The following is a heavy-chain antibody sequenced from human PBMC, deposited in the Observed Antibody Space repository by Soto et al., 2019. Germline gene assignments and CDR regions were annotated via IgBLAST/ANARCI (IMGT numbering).Heavy chain of an antibody. CDR1: GDSLSSNTAA. J-gene: IGHJ4*02. D-gene: IGHD2-2*02. V-gene: IGHV6-1*01. Sequence: PSQTLSLTCAISGDSLSSNTAAWSWSRQSPSRGLEWLGRTYYRSKWYIDYATSLKSRMTINPDTSNNQCSLQLLSVPPEDTAVYYCARGSYTRTWYWGKGNLVTVSS. CDR2: TYYRSKWYI. CDR3: ARGSYTRTWY.